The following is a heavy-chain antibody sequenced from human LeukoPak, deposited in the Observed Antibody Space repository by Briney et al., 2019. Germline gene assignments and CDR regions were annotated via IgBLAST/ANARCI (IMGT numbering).Heavy chain of an antibody. CDR2: IYYSGST. CDR1: GGSISSSSYY. D-gene: IGHD1-26*01. V-gene: IGHV4-39*07. CDR3: ARGVGATRATRPKKFDY. J-gene: IGHJ4*02. Sequence: PSETLSLTCTVSGGSISSSSYYWGWIRQPPGKGLEWIGSIYYSGSTYYNPSLKSRVTISVDTSKNQFSLKLSSVTAADTAVYYCARGVGATRATRPKKFDYWGQGTLVTVSS.